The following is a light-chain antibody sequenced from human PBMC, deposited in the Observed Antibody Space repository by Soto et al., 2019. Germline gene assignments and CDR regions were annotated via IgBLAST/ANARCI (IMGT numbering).Light chain of an antibody. J-gene: IGKJ5*01. Sequence: AIQLTQSPSSLSATVGDRVTITCRASQGIASYLAWYQQKPGKAPKLLIYDASSLESGVPSRFSGSGSGTEFTLTISSLQPDDFATYYCQQYNSYLITFGQGTRLEIK. V-gene: IGKV1-13*02. CDR2: DAS. CDR3: QQYNSYLIT. CDR1: QGIASY.